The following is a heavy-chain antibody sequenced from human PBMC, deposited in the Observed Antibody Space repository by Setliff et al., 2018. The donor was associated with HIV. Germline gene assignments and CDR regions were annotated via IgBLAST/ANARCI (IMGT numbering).Heavy chain of an antibody. CDR3: ARLGGICSGGSCTALAYTMDV. Sequence: GESLKISCKGSGYSFSSYWIGWVRQMPGKGLEWMGIIHPGDSDTRYSPSFQGQVTISADKSISTAYLQCSSLKASDTAMYYCARLGGICSGGSCTALAYTMDVWGQGTTVTV. D-gene: IGHD2-15*01. J-gene: IGHJ6*02. V-gene: IGHV5-51*01. CDR1: GYSFSSYW. CDR2: IHPGDSDT.